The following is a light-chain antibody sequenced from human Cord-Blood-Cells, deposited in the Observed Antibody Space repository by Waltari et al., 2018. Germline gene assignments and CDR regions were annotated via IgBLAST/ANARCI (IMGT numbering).Light chain of an antibody. CDR3: QQYNNWPPIT. J-gene: IGKJ5*01. Sequence: EIVMTMSPDTLSVSPGERDTLSCRASQSVSSNLALYQQKPGQAPRLLIYGASTRATGIPARFSGSGSGTEFTLTISSLQSEDFAVYYCQQYNNWPPITFGQGTRLEIK. V-gene: IGKV3-15*01. CDR1: QSVSSN. CDR2: GAS.